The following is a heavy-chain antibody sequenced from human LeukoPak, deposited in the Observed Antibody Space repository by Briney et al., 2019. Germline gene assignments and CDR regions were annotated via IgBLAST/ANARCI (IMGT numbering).Heavy chain of an antibody. Sequence: GGSLRLSCAASGFTFSSYSMNWVRQALGKGLEWVSSISSSSSYIYYADSVKGRFTISRDNAKNSLYLQMNSLRAEDTAVYYCARDRYDYVWGSYRHYFDYWGQGTLVTVSS. CDR3: ARDRYDYVWGSYRHYFDY. D-gene: IGHD3-16*02. V-gene: IGHV3-21*01. J-gene: IGHJ4*02. CDR2: ISSSSSYI. CDR1: GFTFSSYS.